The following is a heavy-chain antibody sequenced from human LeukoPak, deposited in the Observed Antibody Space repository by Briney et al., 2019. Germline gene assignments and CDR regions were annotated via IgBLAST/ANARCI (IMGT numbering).Heavy chain of an antibody. CDR3: ARLIAAAGTFDY. Sequence: GGSLRLSCAASGFTFSSYAMHWVRQAPGKGLEGGAVISYDGSNKYYADSVKGRFTISRDNSKNTLYLQMNSLRAEDTAVYYCARLIAAAGTFDYWGQGTLVTVSS. CDR2: ISYDGSNK. D-gene: IGHD6-13*01. V-gene: IGHV3-30*04. J-gene: IGHJ4*02. CDR1: GFTFSSYA.